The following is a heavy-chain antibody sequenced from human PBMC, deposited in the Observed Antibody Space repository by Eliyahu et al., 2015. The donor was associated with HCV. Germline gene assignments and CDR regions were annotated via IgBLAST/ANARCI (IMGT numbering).Heavy chain of an antibody. Sequence: EVQLVESGGSLVQPGGSLRLSCXASGFPFXNYLLXWVRQAPGKGLEWVANIKQDGSEKYYVDSVKGRFTISRDNAKNSLDLHMNSLRAEDTAVYYCARGDYYDSSGSFHDAFDVWGQGTLVTVSS. V-gene: IGHV3-7*03. CDR3: ARGDYYDSSGSFHDAFDV. CDR1: GFPFXNYL. J-gene: IGHJ3*01. CDR2: IKQDGSEK. D-gene: IGHD3-22*01.